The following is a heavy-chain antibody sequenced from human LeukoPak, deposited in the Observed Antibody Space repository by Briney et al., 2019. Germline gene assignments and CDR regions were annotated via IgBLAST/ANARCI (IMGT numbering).Heavy chain of an antibody. CDR3: ARNYDFWSWFDP. Sequence: SETLSLTCTVSGGSISSYYWSWIRQPPGKGLEWIGYIYTSGSTNYNPSLKSRVTISVDTSKNQFSLKLSSVTAADTAAYYCARNYDFWSWFDPWGQGTLVTVSS. V-gene: IGHV4-4*09. D-gene: IGHD3-3*01. CDR2: IYTSGST. J-gene: IGHJ5*02. CDR1: GGSISSYY.